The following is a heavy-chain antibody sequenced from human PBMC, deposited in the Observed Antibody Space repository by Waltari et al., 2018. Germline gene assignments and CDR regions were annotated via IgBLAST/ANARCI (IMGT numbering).Heavy chain of an antibody. CDR1: CYSISSGYY. J-gene: IGHJ4*02. CDR3: AREGPYSGSYKDY. CDR2: IYQSGST. Sequence: QVQLQESGPGPVKPSETLSLTRPVSCYSISSGYYLGWIRQPPGKGLEWIGSIYQSGSTYYNPSLKSRVTISVDTSRNQFSLKLSSVTAADTAVYYCAREGPYSGSYKDYWGQGTLVTVSS. D-gene: IGHD1-26*01. V-gene: IGHV4-38-2*02.